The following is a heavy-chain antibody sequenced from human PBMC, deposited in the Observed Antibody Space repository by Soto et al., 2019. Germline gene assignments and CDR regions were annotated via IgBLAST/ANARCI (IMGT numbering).Heavy chain of an antibody. Sequence: GGSLRLSCAASGFTFSSYGMHWVRQAPGKGLEWVAVIWYDGSNKYYADSVKGRFTISRDNSKNTLYLQMNSLRAEDTAVYYCAREGYCSGGSCYRVFQHWGQGTLVTVSS. CDR2: IWYDGSNK. CDR1: GFTFSSYG. CDR3: AREGYCSGGSCYRVFQH. V-gene: IGHV3-33*01. D-gene: IGHD2-15*01. J-gene: IGHJ1*01.